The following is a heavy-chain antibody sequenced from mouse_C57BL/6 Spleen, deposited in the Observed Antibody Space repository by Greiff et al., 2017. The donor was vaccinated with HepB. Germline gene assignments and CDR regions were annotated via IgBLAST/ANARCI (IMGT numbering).Heavy chain of an antibody. CDR2: IYPGSGST. CDR3: ARGGNYVDYAMDY. V-gene: IGHV1-55*01. D-gene: IGHD2-1*01. J-gene: IGHJ4*01. Sequence: QVQLQQPGAELVKPGASVKMSCKASGYTFTSYWITWVKQRPGQGLEWIGDIYPGSGSTNYNEKFKSKATLTVDTSSSTAYMQLSSLTSEDSAVYYWARGGNYVDYAMDYWGQGTSVTVSS. CDR1: GYTFTSYW.